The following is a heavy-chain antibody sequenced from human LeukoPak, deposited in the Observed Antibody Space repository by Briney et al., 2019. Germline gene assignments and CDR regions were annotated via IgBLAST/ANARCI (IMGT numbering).Heavy chain of an antibody. CDR3: ARGGPITMVRGVTAPPKY. Sequence: SETLSLTCTLSGYSISSDYYWGWIRQPPGKGLEWIGSIEHSGSIYYNPFFKSRVTISVDTSKNQFSLKLSSVTAADTAVYYCARGGPITMVRGVTAPPKYWGQGTLVTVSS. V-gene: IGHV4-38-2*02. CDR1: GYSISSDYY. CDR2: IEHSGSI. D-gene: IGHD3-10*01. J-gene: IGHJ4*02.